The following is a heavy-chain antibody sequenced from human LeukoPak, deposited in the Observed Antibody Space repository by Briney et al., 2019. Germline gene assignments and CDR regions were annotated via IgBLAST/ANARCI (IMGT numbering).Heavy chain of an antibody. CDR3: ARAICSGGSCYLYDY. D-gene: IGHD2-15*01. Sequence: GRSLRLSCAASGFTFSSYAMHWVRQAPGKGLEWVAVISCDGSNKYYADSVKGRFTISRDNSKNTLYLQMNSLRAEDTAVYYCARAICSGGSCYLYDYWGQGTLVTVSS. CDR1: GFTFSSYA. J-gene: IGHJ4*02. V-gene: IGHV3-30-3*01. CDR2: ISCDGSNK.